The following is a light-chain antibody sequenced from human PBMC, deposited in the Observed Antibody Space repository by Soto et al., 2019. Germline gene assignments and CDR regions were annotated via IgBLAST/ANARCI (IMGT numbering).Light chain of an antibody. Sequence: NFMLTQPHSVSESPGKTVIIFCTRSVGGIAYNSVQWYQQRPGRAPTTGIYDNNQRPSGVPDRFSGSTDGSSNAAPLTISVLQTEDEADYSCQSHDSNTLIFGGGTKLTVL. V-gene: IGLV6-57*04. CDR3: QSHDSNTLI. J-gene: IGLJ2*01. CDR2: DNN. CDR1: VGGIAYNS.